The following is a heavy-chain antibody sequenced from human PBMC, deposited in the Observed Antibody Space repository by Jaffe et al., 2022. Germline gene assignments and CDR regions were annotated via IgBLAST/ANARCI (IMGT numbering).Heavy chain of an antibody. V-gene: IGHV3-48*03. D-gene: IGHD2-15*01. CDR3: ARDNRDRLCRGGSCYGPSEFDY. CDR1: GFTFSSYE. CDR2: ISAGGTTI. J-gene: IGHJ4*02. Sequence: QLVESGGGLVQPGGSLRLSCAASGFTFSSYEMNWVRQAPGKGLEWVSYISAGGTTIYYADSVKGRFTISRDNAENSLYLQMNSLRAEDTALYYCARDNRDRLCRGGSCYGPSEFDYWGQGTLVTVSS.